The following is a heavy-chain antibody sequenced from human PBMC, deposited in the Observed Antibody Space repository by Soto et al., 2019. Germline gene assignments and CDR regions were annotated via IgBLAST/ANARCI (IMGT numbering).Heavy chain of an antibody. J-gene: IGHJ3*02. Sequence: GASVKVSCKASGGTFSSYAISWVRQAPGQGLEWMGGIIPIFGTANYAQKFQGRVTITADESTNTAYMELSSLRSEDTAVYYCARELIDSSGYYHDAFDIWGQGTMVTVSS. V-gene: IGHV1-69*13. D-gene: IGHD3-22*01. CDR2: IIPIFGTA. CDR1: GGTFSSYA. CDR3: ARELIDSSGYYHDAFDI.